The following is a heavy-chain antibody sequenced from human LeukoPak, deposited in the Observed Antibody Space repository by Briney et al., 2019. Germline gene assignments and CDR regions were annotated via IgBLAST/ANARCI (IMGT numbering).Heavy chain of an antibody. V-gene: IGHV4-34*01. CDR2: INHSGNT. CDR1: GGSFSGYY. Sequence: PSETLSLTCAVYGGSFSGYYWSWIGQPPGKGLEWIGEINHSGNTNSNPSLKSRVTMSVDTSKNQFSLKLSSLTAADTAMYYCARREPHGDYGGKIRYYYYMDVWGKGTTITISS. CDR3: ARREPHGDYGGKIRYYYYMDV. J-gene: IGHJ6*03. D-gene: IGHD4-23*01.